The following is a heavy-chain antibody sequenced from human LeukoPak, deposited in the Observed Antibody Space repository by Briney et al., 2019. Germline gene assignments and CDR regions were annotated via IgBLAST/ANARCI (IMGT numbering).Heavy chain of an antibody. V-gene: IGHV4-59*08. Sequence: PSETLSLTCTVSGGSISSYYWSWIRQPPGKGLEWIGYIFYSGSTNYNPSLKSRVTISVDTSKNQVSLKLRSVTAADTAVYYCARTIPSFDYWGQGTLVTVSS. CDR2: IFYSGST. J-gene: IGHJ4*02. CDR3: ARTIPSFDY. CDR1: GGSISSYY. D-gene: IGHD5-24*01.